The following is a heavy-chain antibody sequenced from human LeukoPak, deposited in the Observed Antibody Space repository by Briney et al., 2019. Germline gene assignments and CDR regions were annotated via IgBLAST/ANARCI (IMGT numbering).Heavy chain of an antibody. CDR1: GGSISSGSYY. J-gene: IGHJ6*03. Sequence: PSQTLSLTCTVSGGSISSGSYYWSWIRQPAGKGLEWIGRIYTSGSTNYNPSLKSRVTISVDTSKNQFSLKLSSVTAADTAVYYCARAPYYYGSDFYYYYMDVWGKGTTVTVSS. D-gene: IGHD3-10*01. V-gene: IGHV4-61*02. CDR2: IYTSGST. CDR3: ARAPYYYGSDFYYYYMDV.